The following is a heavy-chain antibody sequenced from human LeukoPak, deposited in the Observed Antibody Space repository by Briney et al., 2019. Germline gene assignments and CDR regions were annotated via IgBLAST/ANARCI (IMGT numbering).Heavy chain of an antibody. CDR1: GFTFSSYW. V-gene: IGHV3-74*01. CDR3: ARDCGAGYFDWRHYGMDV. CDR2: INSDGSST. Sequence: GGSLRLSCAASGFTFSSYWMHWVRQAPGKGLVWVSRINSDGSSTSYADSVKGRFTISRDNAKNTLYLQMNSLRAEDTAVYYCARDCGAGYFDWRHYGMDVWGQGTTVTVSS. D-gene: IGHD3-9*01. J-gene: IGHJ6*02.